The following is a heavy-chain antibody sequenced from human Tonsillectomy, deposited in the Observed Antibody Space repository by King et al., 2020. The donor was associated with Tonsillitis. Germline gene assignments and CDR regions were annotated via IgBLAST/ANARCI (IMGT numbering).Heavy chain of an antibody. CDR2: ISWNSVSI. CDR1: GSSFDNNA. V-gene: IGHV3-9*01. D-gene: IGHD5-18*01. Sequence: VQLVESGGGWVHPGRSLRLSCEAPGSSFDNNAMPWVRKAPGRGREGVSGISWNSVSIDYADSVKGRFTMSRDNAQNSLSLQMNSLRPEDTALYYCVKDIGWRGVYSYVYGGMDVWGQGTTVTVSS. CDR3: VKDIGWRGVYSYVYGGMDV. J-gene: IGHJ6*02.